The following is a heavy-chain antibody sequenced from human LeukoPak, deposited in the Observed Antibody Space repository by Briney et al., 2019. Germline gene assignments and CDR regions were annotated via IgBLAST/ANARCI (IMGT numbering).Heavy chain of an antibody. CDR3: ARLLIPPWGYYYYYMDV. J-gene: IGHJ6*03. V-gene: IGHV4-34*01. CDR1: GGSFSGYY. D-gene: IGHD1-26*01. CDR2: INHSGST. Sequence: PSETLSLTCAVYGGSFSGYYWSWIRQPPGKGLEWIGEINHSGSTNYNPSLKSRVTISVATSKNQFSLKLSSVTAADTAVYYCARLLIPPWGYYYYYMDVWGKGTTVTVSS.